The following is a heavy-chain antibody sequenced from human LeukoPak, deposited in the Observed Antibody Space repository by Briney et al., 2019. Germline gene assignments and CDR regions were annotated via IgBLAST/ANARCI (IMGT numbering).Heavy chain of an antibody. D-gene: IGHD3-16*01. CDR1: GFTFSGYA. CDR3: TKGSATGGELRHDY. CDR2: VSGSGANT. J-gene: IGHJ4*02. V-gene: IGHV3-23*01. Sequence: PGGSLRLSCAASGFTFSGYAMAWVRQAPEKGLEWVSAVSGSGANTYYTDSVRGRFTVSRDNSKDTLYLQMSTLRAEDTAVYYCTKGSATGGELRHDYWGQGTVVTVSS.